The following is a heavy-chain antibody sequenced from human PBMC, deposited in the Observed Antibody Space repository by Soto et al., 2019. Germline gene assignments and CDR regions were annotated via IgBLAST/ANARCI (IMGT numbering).Heavy chain of an antibody. CDR1: GDSISSYF. CDR3: VSSRSAIYGDAFDV. CDR2: IYDDGST. J-gene: IGHJ3*01. Sequence: QLQESGPGLVEPSEPLSLTCSVSGDSISSYFKNWIRQPPGKGLEWIGCIYDDGSTKYNPSLESRVTILLDTSKNEFSLRLRSVTSADTAVYYCVSSRSAIYGDAFDVWGQGTMVTVSS. V-gene: IGHV4-59*03. D-gene: IGHD2-2*01.